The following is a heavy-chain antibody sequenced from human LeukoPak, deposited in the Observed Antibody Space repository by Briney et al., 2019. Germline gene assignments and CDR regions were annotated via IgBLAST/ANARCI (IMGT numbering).Heavy chain of an antibody. D-gene: IGHD5-18*01. CDR3: ARQEGYSYGCSDY. CDR2: IYPGDSDT. V-gene: IGHV5-51*01. Sequence: GESLKISCKGAGYSFTNSWIGWVRQMPGKGLEWMGIIYPGDSDTRYSPSFQGQVTISADKSISTAYLQWSSLKASDTAMYYCARQEGYSYGCSDYWGQGTLVTVSS. CDR1: GYSFTNSW. J-gene: IGHJ4*02.